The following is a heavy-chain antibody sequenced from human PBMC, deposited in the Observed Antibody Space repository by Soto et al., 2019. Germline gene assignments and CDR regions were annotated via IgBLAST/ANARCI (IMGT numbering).Heavy chain of an antibody. V-gene: IGHV4-39*01. Sequence: SETLSLTCTVSGGSISSSSYYWGWIRQPPGKGLEWIGSIYYSGSTYYNPSLKSRVTISVDTSKNQFSLKLSSMTAADTAVYYCARHTYYDILTGYYGFDPWGQGTLVTVS. J-gene: IGHJ5*02. D-gene: IGHD3-9*01. CDR3: ARHTYYDILTGYYGFDP. CDR2: IYYSGST. CDR1: GGSISSSSYY.